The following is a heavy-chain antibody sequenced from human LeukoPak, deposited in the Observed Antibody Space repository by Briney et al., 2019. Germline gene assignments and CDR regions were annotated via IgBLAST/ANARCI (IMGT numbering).Heavy chain of an antibody. V-gene: IGHV1-18*01. Sequence: ASVKVSCKPSGYTFTSYGISWVRQAPGQGLEGMGWISAYNGNTNYAQKLQRRVTMTTDTSTSTAYMELRSLRSGAPAVYHCATCGVVPARCDAFDTWGQGTIVTVSS. J-gene: IGHJ3*02. CDR1: GYTFTSYG. CDR3: ATCGVVPARCDAFDT. D-gene: IGHD2-2*01. CDR2: ISAYNGNT.